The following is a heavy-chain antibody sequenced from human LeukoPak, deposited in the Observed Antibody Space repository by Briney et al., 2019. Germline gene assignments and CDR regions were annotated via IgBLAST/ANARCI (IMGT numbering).Heavy chain of an antibody. D-gene: IGHD6-13*01. CDR2: ISTYNGNT. CDR3: ARDGSTIAAAGPYYGMDV. V-gene: IGHV1-18*01. J-gene: IGHJ6*02. Sequence: ASVKVSCKASGGTFSSYAISWVRQAPGQGLEWMGWISTYNGNTNYAQKLQGRVTMTTDTSTSTAYMELRSLRSDDTAVYYCARDGSTIAAAGPYYGMDVWGQGTTVTV. CDR1: GGTFSSYA.